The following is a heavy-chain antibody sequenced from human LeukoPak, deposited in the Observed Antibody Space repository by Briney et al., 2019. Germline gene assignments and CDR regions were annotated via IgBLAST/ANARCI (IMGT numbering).Heavy chain of an antibody. Sequence: GGSLKLSCAASGFTFSNAWMSWVRQAPGKGLEWVGRIKSKTDGGTTDYAAPVKGRFTISRDDSKNTLYLQMNSLKTEDTAVYYCTTDKYGEIFDYWGQGTLVTVSS. CDR3: TTDKYGEIFDY. CDR2: IKSKTDGGTT. CDR1: GFTFSNAW. J-gene: IGHJ4*02. V-gene: IGHV3-15*01. D-gene: IGHD4-17*01.